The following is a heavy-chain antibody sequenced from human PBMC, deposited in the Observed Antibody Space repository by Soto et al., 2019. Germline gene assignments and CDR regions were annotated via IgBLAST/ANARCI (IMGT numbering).Heavy chain of an antibody. CDR3: ARVMYYYDSRGFYRMDV. D-gene: IGHD3-22*01. CDR1: GYSFTSYW. J-gene: IGHJ6*02. Sequence: GESLKISCKGSGYSFTSYWIGWVRQMPGKGLEWMGIIYPGDSDTRYSPSFQGQVTISADKSISTAYLQWSSLKASDTAMYYCARVMYYYDSRGFYRMDVWRHGSTLTASS. CDR2: IYPGDSDT. V-gene: IGHV5-51*01.